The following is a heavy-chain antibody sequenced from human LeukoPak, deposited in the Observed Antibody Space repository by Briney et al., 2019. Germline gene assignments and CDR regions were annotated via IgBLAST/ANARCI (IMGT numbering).Heavy chain of an antibody. V-gene: IGHV1-18*04. Sequence: ASVKVSCKASGYTFTDYYILWVRQAPGQGLEWMGWISAYNGNTNYAQRLQGRVTMTTDTSTSTAYMELRSLRSDDTAVYYCARKGSSGRYYFDYWGQGTLVTVSS. CDR1: GYTFTDYY. CDR2: ISAYNGNT. D-gene: IGHD1-26*01. CDR3: ARKGSSGRYYFDY. J-gene: IGHJ4*02.